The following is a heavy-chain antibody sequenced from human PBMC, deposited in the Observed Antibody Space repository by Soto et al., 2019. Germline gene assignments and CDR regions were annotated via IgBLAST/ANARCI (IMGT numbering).Heavy chain of an antibody. CDR1: GFTFSSYG. CDR2: IWYDGSNK. D-gene: IGHD3-3*01. J-gene: IGHJ4*02. V-gene: IGHV3-33*01. Sequence: QVQLVESGGGLVQPGRSLRLSCAASGFTFSSYGMHWVRQAPGKGLEWVAVIWYDGSNKYYADSVKGRFTISRDNSKNSLYLQMNSLRAEDTAVYYCARDLDGPLDYWGQGTLVTVSS. CDR3: ARDLDGPLDY.